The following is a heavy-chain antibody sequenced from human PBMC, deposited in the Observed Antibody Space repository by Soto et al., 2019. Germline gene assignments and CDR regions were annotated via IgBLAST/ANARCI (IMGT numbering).Heavy chain of an antibody. J-gene: IGHJ4*02. V-gene: IGHV3-23*01. CDR3: AKGFSGHYYDF. CDR1: GF. Sequence: EVQVLESGGGLVQPGGSLRLSCAASGFMSWVRQAPGKGLEWVSAISDYGANTYYVDSVKGRFTISRDNAKNTLYLQMNILRAEDTAVYYCAKGFSGHYYDFRGQGNLVTVSS. CDR2: ISDYGANT. D-gene: IGHD3-22*01.